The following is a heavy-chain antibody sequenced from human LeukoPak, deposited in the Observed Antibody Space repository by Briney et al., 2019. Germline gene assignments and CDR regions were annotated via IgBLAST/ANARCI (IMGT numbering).Heavy chain of an antibody. CDR2: ISTSNSYI. Sequence: GGSLRLSCAGSGYTFSSYSMNWVRQAPGKGLEWVSSISTSNSYIYYTDSVKGRFTISRDNAKNSLYLQMNSLRAEDTAVYYCARGGTDYGDSDYWGQGTLVTVSS. CDR3: ARGGTDYGDSDY. CDR1: GYTFSSYS. D-gene: IGHD4-17*01. V-gene: IGHV3-21*01. J-gene: IGHJ4*02.